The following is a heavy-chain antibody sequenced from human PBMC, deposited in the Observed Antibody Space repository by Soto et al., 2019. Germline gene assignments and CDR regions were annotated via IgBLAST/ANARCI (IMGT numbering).Heavy chain of an antibody. D-gene: IGHD6-13*01. CDR3: ARAAPMGDSSSWYYYYMDV. J-gene: IGHJ6*03. V-gene: IGHV6-1*01. CDR2: TYYRSKWYN. Sequence: KQSQTLSLTCAISGDSVSSNSAAWNWIRQSPSRGLEWLGRTYYRSKWYNDYAVSVKSRITINPDTSKNQFSLQLNSVTPEDTAVYYCARAAPMGDSSSWYYYYMDVWGKGTTVTVSS. CDR1: GDSVSSNSAA.